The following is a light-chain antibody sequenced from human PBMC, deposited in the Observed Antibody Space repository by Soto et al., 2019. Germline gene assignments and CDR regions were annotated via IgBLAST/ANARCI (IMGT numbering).Light chain of an antibody. V-gene: IGKV1-5*01. Sequence: DIQMTQSPSTLSASVGDRVTITCRASQSISSWLAWYQQKPGKAPKLLIYDASSLESGVPSRFSGSGSGTEFTLTISSLQPDDFATYYCQQEGFTFGPGTKVDIK. CDR3: QQEGFT. CDR1: QSISSW. CDR2: DAS. J-gene: IGKJ3*01.